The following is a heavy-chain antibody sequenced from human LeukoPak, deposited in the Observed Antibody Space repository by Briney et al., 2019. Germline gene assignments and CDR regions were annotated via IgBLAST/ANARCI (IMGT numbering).Heavy chain of an antibody. CDR2: ISGSGGST. CDR3: AKDLWYSKLLVFEGVFPFDY. CDR1: GFTFSSYA. V-gene: IGHV3-23*01. Sequence: GGSLRLSCAASGFTFSSYAMSWVRQAPGKGLEWVSAISGSGGSTFYADSVKGRFTISRDNSKNTLYLQMNSLRAEDTAVYYCAKDLWYSKLLVFEGVFPFDYWGQGTLVTVSS. D-gene: IGHD1-26*01. J-gene: IGHJ4*02.